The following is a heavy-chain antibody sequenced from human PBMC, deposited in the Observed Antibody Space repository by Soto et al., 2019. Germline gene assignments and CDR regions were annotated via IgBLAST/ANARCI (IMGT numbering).Heavy chain of an antibody. V-gene: IGHV4-39*01. CDR2: IYYSGST. Sequence: QLQLQESGPGLVKPSETLSLTCTVSGGSISSSSYYWGWIRQPPGKGLEWIGSIYYSGSTYYNPSLKSRAPIPVDTSKNHFPRKLSSVTAADPAVYYCARHRLVLRFLEWLINWSDPWGQGTLVTVSS. CDR1: GGSISSSSYY. CDR3: ARHRLVLRFLEWLINWSDP. D-gene: IGHD3-3*01. J-gene: IGHJ5*02.